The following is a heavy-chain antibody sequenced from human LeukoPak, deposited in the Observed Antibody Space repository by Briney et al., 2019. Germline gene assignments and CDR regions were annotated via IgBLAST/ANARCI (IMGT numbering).Heavy chain of an antibody. V-gene: IGHV3-30*03. D-gene: IGHD4-23*01. Sequence: GGSLRLSCAASGFTFSSYGMHWVRQAPGKGLEWVAVISYDGSNKYYADSVKGRFTISRDNSKNTLYLQMNSLRAEDTAVYYCARGDYGGIFDYWGQGTLVTVSS. CDR2: ISYDGSNK. CDR1: GFTFSSYG. J-gene: IGHJ4*02. CDR3: ARGDYGGIFDY.